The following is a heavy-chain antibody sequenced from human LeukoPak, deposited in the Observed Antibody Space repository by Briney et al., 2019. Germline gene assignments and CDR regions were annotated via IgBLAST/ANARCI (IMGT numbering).Heavy chain of an antibody. CDR1: GYTFTNYG. CDR2: ISAYNGNT. CDR3: ARDVITIFGFPARAKQGMDV. D-gene: IGHD3-3*01. J-gene: IGHJ6*02. Sequence: ASVKVSFKASGYTFTNYGISWGRQAPGQGVGWMGWISAYNGNTNYAQKLQGRVTMTTDTSTSTAYMELRSLRSDDTAVYYCARDVITIFGFPARAKQGMDVWGQGTTVTVSS. V-gene: IGHV1-18*01.